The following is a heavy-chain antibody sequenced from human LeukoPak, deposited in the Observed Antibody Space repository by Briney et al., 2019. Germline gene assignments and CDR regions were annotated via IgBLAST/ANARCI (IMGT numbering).Heavy chain of an antibody. CDR1: GFTFSSYW. Sequence: GSLRLSCAASGFTFSSYWMSWVRQAPGKGLEWIGYIYTSGSTNYNPSLKSRVTISVDTSKNQFSLKLSSVTAADTAVYYCARHTSWFDPWGQGTLVTVSS. D-gene: IGHD2-2*02. V-gene: IGHV4-4*09. CDR3: ARHTSWFDP. CDR2: IYTSGST. J-gene: IGHJ5*02.